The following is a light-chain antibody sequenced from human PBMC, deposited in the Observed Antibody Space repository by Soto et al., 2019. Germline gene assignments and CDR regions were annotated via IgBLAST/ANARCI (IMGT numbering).Light chain of an antibody. J-gene: IGKJ1*01. Sequence: DIQMTQSPSSLSASAGDRVTITCRASQSVRSYLNWYQQKVGTAPKLLIYAASSLQSGIPSRFSGSGSETGFTLTISSLQPEDSATYYCQQSYSTPWTFGQGTKVDIK. V-gene: IGKV1-39*01. CDR1: QSVRSY. CDR2: AAS. CDR3: QQSYSTPWT.